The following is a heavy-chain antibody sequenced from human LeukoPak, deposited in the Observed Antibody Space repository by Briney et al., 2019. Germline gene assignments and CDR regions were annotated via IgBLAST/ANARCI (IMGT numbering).Heavy chain of an antibody. D-gene: IGHD4-11*01. Sequence: PSETLSLTCAVSGGSISSGDYSWSWIRQPPGKGLEWIGYIYHTGSTNYSPSLKGRVTISVDRSKNQFSLKLSSVTAADTAVYYCARGSNYDNYFDYWGQGTLVTVSS. CDR2: IYHTGST. V-gene: IGHV4-30-2*01. CDR1: GGSISSGDYS. J-gene: IGHJ4*02. CDR3: ARGSNYDNYFDY.